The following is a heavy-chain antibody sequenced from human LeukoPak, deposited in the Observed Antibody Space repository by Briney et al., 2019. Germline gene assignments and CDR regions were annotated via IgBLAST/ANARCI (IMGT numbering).Heavy chain of an antibody. CDR3: ARRTRGYYSDY. D-gene: IGHD3-3*01. CDR2: IHYDGSNT. J-gene: IGHJ4*02. Sequence: GRSLRLSSAASGLTFTTYGMHRVPQAPGKGLEWVTFIHYDGSNTFNAYSVKGRFTISRNNTKNTPHLQMNSMTADDTAVYYCARRTRGYYSDYLGQGNLVTVS. CDR1: GLTFTTYG. V-gene: IGHV3-30*02.